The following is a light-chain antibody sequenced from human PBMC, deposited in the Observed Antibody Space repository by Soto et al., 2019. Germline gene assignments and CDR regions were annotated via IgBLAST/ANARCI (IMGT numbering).Light chain of an antibody. Sequence: QSALTQPPSASGAPGQRVTISCSGSSSNIGSRTVNWYQQLPGTAPKLLISNNNQRPSGVPDRFSGSKSGTSASLAISGLQSEDEADYYCAAWDDSLNAYVFGIGTRSPS. V-gene: IGLV1-44*01. CDR2: NNN. J-gene: IGLJ1*01. CDR1: SSNIGSRT. CDR3: AAWDDSLNAYV.